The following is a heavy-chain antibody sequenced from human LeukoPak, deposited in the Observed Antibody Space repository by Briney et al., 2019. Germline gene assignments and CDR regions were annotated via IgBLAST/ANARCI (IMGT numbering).Heavy chain of an antibody. V-gene: IGHV3-23*01. CDR2: ISGSGGST. J-gene: IGHJ6*02. CDR1: GFTFSDYY. Sequence: GGSLRLSCAASGFTFSDYYMTWVRQAPGKGLEWVSAISGSGGSTYYADSVKGRFTISRDNSKNTLYLQMNSLRAEDTAVYYCAKGLRYCSGGSCYSGDTKDYGMDVWGQGTTVTVSS. D-gene: IGHD2-15*01. CDR3: AKGLRYCSGGSCYSGDTKDYGMDV.